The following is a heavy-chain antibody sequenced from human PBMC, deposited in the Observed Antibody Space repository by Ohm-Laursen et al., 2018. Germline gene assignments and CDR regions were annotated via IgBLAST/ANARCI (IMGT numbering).Heavy chain of an antibody. V-gene: IGHV1-2*02. Sequence: GSSVKVSCKASGYSFTGYYMHWVRQAPGQGLEWMGWINPNSGGTNYAQKLQGRVTMTRDTSISTAYMELSRLRSDDTAVYYCATTPQVGATTFDYWGQGTLVTVSS. CDR3: ATTPQVGATTFDY. J-gene: IGHJ4*02. CDR1: GYSFTGYY. D-gene: IGHD1-26*01. CDR2: INPNSGGT.